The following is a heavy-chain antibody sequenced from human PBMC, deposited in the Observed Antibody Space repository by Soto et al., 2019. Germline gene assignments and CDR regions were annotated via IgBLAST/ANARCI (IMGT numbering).Heavy chain of an antibody. Sequence: GASVKVSCKASGYTFTSYDINWVRQAAGQGLEWMGWINPNTGYTDYAQKFQDRVTMTGNTSITTAYMELSGLRSEDTAVYYCVRGRVMITFGVVIVIDYWGQGSPVTVS. J-gene: IGHJ4*02. CDR3: VRGRVMITFGVVIVIDY. CDR1: GYTFTSYD. CDR2: INPNTGYT. D-gene: IGHD3-16*02. V-gene: IGHV1-8*01.